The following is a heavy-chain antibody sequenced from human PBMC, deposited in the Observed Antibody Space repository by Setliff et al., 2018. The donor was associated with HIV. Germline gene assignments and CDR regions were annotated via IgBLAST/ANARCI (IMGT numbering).Heavy chain of an antibody. CDR3: AREAAHCSGDTCQFTFDS. Sequence: SETLSLTCTVSGGSIGSFYWSWIRQPPGKTLEWIGYVSYSGSTKYKPSLASRVSISLDTSKNQFSLKLTSVTAADPAVDYCAREAAHCSGDTCQFTFDSWGQGTPVTVSS. V-gene: IGHV4-59*12. CDR2: VSYSGST. J-gene: IGHJ4*02. D-gene: IGHD2-15*01. CDR1: GGSIGSFY.